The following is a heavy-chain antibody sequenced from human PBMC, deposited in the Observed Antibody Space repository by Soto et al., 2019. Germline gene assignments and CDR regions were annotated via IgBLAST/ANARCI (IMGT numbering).Heavy chain of an antibody. CDR3: AKALGSTSFSYYYGMDV. V-gene: IGHV3-23*01. J-gene: IGHJ6*02. CDR2: ISGSGGST. CDR1: GFTFSSYA. Sequence: GGSLRLSCAASGFTFSSYAMSWVRQAPGKGLEWVSAISGSGGSTYYADSVKGRFTISRDNSKNTLYLQMNSLRAEDTAVYYCAKALGSTSFSYYYGMDVWGQGTTVTVSS. D-gene: IGHD2-2*01.